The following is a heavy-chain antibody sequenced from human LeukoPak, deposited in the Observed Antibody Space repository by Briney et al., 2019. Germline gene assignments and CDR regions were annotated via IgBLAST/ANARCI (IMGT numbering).Heavy chain of an antibody. V-gene: IGHV4-61*02. CDR2: IYTSGSP. Sequence: SETLSLTCTVSGGSISSGSYYWSWIRQPAGKGLEWIRRIYTSGSPNYNPSLKSRVTISVDTSKNQFSLKLSSVTAADTAGDYCARDRRYCSGGSCYSLDAFDIWGQGTMVTVSS. CDR1: GGSISSGSYY. D-gene: IGHD2-15*01. J-gene: IGHJ3*02. CDR3: ARDRRYCSGGSCYSLDAFDI.